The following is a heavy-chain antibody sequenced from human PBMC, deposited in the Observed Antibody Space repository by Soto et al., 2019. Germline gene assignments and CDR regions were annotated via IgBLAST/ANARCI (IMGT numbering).Heavy chain of an antibody. J-gene: IGHJ5*02. D-gene: IGHD2-15*01. V-gene: IGHV3-30*18. CDR3: AKENHDIIAVDL. CDR2: ISYDGSKT. Sequence: PGGSLRLSCGASGFTFGNHGMHWVRQAPGKGLEWVALISYDGSKTLYLDSVKGRFTISRDNSKNTLYLEMNRLTIEDTAVYYCAKENHDIIAVDLWGHGTMVTV. CDR1: GFTFGNHG.